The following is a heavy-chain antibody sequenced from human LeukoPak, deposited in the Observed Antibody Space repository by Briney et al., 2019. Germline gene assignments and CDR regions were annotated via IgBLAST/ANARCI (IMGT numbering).Heavy chain of an antibody. J-gene: IGHJ4*02. Sequence: AGGSLRLSCAASGFSFGSSWMDWVRQAPGKGLEWVASISPDGSEKYSVDSVEGRFTISRDNAKNLLYLQVNSLRVEDTAFYYCARDLAYSRLDYWGQGMLVTVSS. D-gene: IGHD5-18*01. CDR1: GFSFGSSW. CDR3: ARDLAYSRLDY. V-gene: IGHV3-7*01. CDR2: ISPDGSEK.